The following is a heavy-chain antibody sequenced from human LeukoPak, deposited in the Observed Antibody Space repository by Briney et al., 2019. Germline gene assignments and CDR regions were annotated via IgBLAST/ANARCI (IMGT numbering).Heavy chain of an antibody. CDR2: ISWDGDTT. D-gene: IGHD3-22*01. V-gene: IGHV3-43*01. CDR1: GFTFGDYI. CDR3: AKARGLIGGAFDI. Sequence: GGSLRLSCAASGFTFGDYIIHWVRQAAGKGLEWVSLISWDGDTTYYADSVKGRFTISRDNSKNSLYLQMNSLRTEDTALYYCAKARGLIGGAFDIWGQGTMVTVSS. J-gene: IGHJ3*02.